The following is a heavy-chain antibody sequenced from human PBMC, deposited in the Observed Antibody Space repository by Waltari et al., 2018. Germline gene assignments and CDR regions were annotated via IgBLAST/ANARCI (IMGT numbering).Heavy chain of an antibody. Sequence: EVQLLESGGGLVQPGGSLRLSCAASGFTFSSYAMSWVRQAPGKGLEWVSAISGSGGSTYYADSVKGRFTISRDNSKNTLYLQMNSLRAEDTAVYYCAKDLAGFCGGDCYSPYYYGMDVWGQGTTVTVSS. CDR3: AKDLAGFCGGDCYSPYYYGMDV. V-gene: IGHV3-23*01. CDR2: ISGSGGST. J-gene: IGHJ6*02. D-gene: IGHD2-21*02. CDR1: GFTFSSYA.